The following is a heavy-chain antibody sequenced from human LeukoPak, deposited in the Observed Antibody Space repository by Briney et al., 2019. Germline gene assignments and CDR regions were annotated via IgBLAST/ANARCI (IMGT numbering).Heavy chain of an antibody. J-gene: IGHJ4*01. Sequence: LELTGAASGGIFSHHVLQQLRQTPVKGLTGVAVLWSDATNRFYAESVKGRFTISRDNSQNTVFLQMNSLRVEDTAIYYCARDAQRGFDYSNSLKNWGHGTLVTVSS. V-gene: IGHV3-33*01. CDR2: LWSDATNR. D-gene: IGHD4-11*01. CDR3: ARDAQRGFDYSNSLKN. CDR1: GGIFSHHV.